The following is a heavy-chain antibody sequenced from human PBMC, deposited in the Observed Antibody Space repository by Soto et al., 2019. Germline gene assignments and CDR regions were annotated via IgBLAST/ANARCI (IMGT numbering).Heavy chain of an antibody. CDR2: MNPNSGDT. CDR3: ARRRVVVAARPYYYYAMDV. Sequence: QVQLVQSGAEVKKPGASVKVSCKASGYTFSNYDINWVRQATGQGLEWMGWMNPNSGDTGFAQKLQGRVTMTRNTSISTAYMELSSLRSEDTAVYYCARRRVVVAARPYYYYAMDVWGQGTTVTVSS. D-gene: IGHD6-6*01. CDR1: GYTFSNYD. V-gene: IGHV1-8*01. J-gene: IGHJ6*02.